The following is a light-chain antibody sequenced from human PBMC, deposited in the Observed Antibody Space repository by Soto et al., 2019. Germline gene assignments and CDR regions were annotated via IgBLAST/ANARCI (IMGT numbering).Light chain of an antibody. CDR3: QQSYSTPQYT. Sequence: DIQMTQSPSSLSASVGDRVTITCRASQSISSYLNWYQQKPGYAPELLIYAASGLQSGVPSRFSGSGSGTDFTLTISSLQPEDFATYYCQQSYSTPQYTFGQGTRLEIK. V-gene: IGKV1-39*01. CDR1: QSISSY. J-gene: IGKJ5*01. CDR2: AAS.